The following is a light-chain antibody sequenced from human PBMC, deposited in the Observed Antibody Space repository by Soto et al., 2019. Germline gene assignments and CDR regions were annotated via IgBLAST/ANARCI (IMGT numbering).Light chain of an antibody. CDR1: SSDVGGYKF. CDR2: DVS. V-gene: IGLV2-14*01. CDR3: SSYTRSTTLNVL. J-gene: IGLJ2*01. Sequence: QAVVTQPASVSGSHGQSITISCTGTSSDVGGYKFVSWYQQHPGKVPKLLIYDVSNRPSGVSNRFSGSKSGNTASLTISGLQAEDEAEYYCSSYTRSTTLNVLFGGGTKVTVL.